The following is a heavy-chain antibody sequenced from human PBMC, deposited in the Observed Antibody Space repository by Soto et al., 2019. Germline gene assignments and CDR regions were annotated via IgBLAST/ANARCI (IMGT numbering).Heavy chain of an antibody. CDR3: ASPFSYCSGGSCPYYFDY. CDR1: GFTVSSNY. Sequence: EVQLVESGGGLVQPGGSLRLSCAASGFTVSSNYMSWVRQAPGKGLEWVSVIYSGGSRYYADSVKGRFTISRDNSKNTLYLQMNSLRAEDTAVYYCASPFSYCSGGSCPYYFDYCGQGTLVTVSS. J-gene: IGHJ4*02. CDR2: IYSGGSR. V-gene: IGHV3-66*01. D-gene: IGHD2-15*01.